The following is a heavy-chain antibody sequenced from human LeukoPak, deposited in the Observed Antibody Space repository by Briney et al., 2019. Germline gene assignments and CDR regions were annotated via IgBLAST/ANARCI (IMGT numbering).Heavy chain of an antibody. Sequence: SETLSLTCTVSGGSISSYYWSWIRQPPGKGLEWIGYIYYSGSTNYNPSLKSRVTISVDTSKNQFSLKLSSVTAADTAVYYCARAYSDDFWSGYHFDYWGQGTLVTVSS. V-gene: IGHV4-59*01. CDR2: IYYSGST. CDR3: ARAYSDDFWSGYHFDY. J-gene: IGHJ4*02. D-gene: IGHD3-3*01. CDR1: GGSISSYY.